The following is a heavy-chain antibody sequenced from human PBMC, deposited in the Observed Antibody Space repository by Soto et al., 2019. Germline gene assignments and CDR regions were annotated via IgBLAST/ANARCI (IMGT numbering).Heavy chain of an antibody. D-gene: IGHD6-13*01. Sequence: PGGSLRLSCAASGFTFSTYGMHWVRQAPGKGLGWVAVIWYDGSNKYYADSVKGRFTISRDNSKNTLSLQMNSLRAEDTAVYYCAREEGSSWYFAYWGQGTLVTVSS. CDR2: IWYDGSNK. V-gene: IGHV3-33*01. J-gene: IGHJ4*02. CDR1: GFTFSTYG. CDR3: AREEGSSWYFAY.